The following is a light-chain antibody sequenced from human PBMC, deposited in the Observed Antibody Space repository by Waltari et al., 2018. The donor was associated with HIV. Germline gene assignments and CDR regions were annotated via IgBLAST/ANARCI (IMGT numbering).Light chain of an antibody. CDR1: TSDIGGYNY. Sequence: QSALTQPPSASGSPGQSVTISCTGTTSDIGGYNYVSWYQQHPGEAPRLIIYDVTKRPSAVPDRFSGSTSGNTASLTVSGLQAEDEAEYYCNSYAGSSKSYVFGTGTKVTVL. J-gene: IGLJ1*01. CDR3: NSYAGSSKSYV. V-gene: IGLV2-8*01. CDR2: DVT.